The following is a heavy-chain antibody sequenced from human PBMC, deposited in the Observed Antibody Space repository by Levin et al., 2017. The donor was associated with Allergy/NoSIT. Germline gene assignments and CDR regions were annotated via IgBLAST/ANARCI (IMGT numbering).Heavy chain of an antibody. CDR2: FDSHGNT. Sequence: SETLSLTCAVHGGTFSAFGSYHCNWLRQAPGMGLEWIGEFDSHGNTHYNPSLGSRATIPADSSKRHILLTMTSLTAADTAVYFCARSPSRYYGLDYWGQGTLATVSS. D-gene: IGHD3-3*01. J-gene: IGHJ4*02. CDR1: GGTFSAFGSYH. V-gene: IGHV4-34*01. CDR3: ARSPSRYYGLDY.